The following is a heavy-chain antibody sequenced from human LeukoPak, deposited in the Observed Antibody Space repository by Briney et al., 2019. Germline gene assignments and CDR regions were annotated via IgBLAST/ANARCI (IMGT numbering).Heavy chain of an antibody. J-gene: IGHJ4*02. D-gene: IGHD1-26*01. CDR2: IYHSGST. V-gene: IGHV4-4*07. CDR1: GGSISSYY. CDR3: ASLGISIVGVDY. Sequence: SETLSLTCTVSGGSISSYYWSWIRQPAGKGLEWIGRIYHSGSTNYNPSLKSRVTISVDKSKNQFSLKLSSVTAADTAVYYCASLGISIVGVDYWGQGTLVTVSS.